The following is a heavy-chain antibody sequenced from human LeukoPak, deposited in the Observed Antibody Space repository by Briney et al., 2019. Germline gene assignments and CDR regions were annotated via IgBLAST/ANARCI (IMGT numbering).Heavy chain of an antibody. V-gene: IGHV3-23*01. CDR1: GFTFSSYA. CDR3: ARGARYYYYMDV. CDR2: ISGSGGST. Sequence: GGSLRLPCAASGFTFSSYAMSWVRQAPGKGLEWVSAISGSGGSTYYADSVKGRFTISRDNAKNSLYLQMNSLRAEDTAVYYCARGARYYYYMDVWGKGTTVTISS. J-gene: IGHJ6*03.